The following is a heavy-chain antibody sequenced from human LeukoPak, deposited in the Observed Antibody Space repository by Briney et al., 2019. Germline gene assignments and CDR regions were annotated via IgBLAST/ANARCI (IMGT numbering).Heavy chain of an antibody. CDR2: VNPSGDNT. V-gene: IGHV1-46*01. D-gene: IGHD3-22*01. CDR1: GYTFTNNF. CDR3: ARIYYYDRSGPIRGGFDP. J-gene: IGHJ5*02. Sequence: ASVKVSCKASGYTFTNNFMHWVRQAPGQGLEWIGIVNPSGDNTWYAQKFQGRVTITADESTSTAYMELSSLRSDDTAVYYCARIYYYDRSGPIRGGFDPWGQGTLVTVSS.